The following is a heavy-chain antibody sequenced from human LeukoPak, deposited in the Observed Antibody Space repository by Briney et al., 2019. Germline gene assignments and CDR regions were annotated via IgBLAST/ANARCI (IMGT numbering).Heavy chain of an antibody. J-gene: IGHJ4*02. CDR1: GGSISSYY. D-gene: IGHD5/OR15-5a*01. CDR3: ARSLDFDY. CDR2: IYYSGST. Sequence: PSETLSLTCTVSGGSISSYYWSWIRQPPGKGLEWIGYIYYSGSTNYNPSLKSRVTISVDTSKNQFSLKLSSVTAADTAVYYCARSLDFDYWGQGTPVTVSS. V-gene: IGHV4-59*01.